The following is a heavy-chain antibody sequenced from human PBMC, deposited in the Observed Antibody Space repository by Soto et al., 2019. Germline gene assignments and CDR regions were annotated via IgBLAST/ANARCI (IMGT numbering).Heavy chain of an antibody. CDR1: GGTFSSYA. V-gene: IGHV1-69*13. J-gene: IGHJ4*02. CDR2: IIPIFGTA. Sequence: GASVKVSCKASGGTFSSYAISWVRQAPGQGLEWMGGIIPIFGTANYAQKFQGRVTITADESTSTAYMELSSLRSEDTAVYYCARSRGSSFPFDYWGQGTLVTVSS. D-gene: IGHD2-15*01. CDR3: ARSRGSSFPFDY.